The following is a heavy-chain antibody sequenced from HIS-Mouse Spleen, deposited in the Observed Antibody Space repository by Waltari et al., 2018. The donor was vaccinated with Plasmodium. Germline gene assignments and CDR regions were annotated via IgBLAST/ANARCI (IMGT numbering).Heavy chain of an antibody. Sequence: QVQLQQWGAGLLKPSETLSLTCAAYGGSFSGYYWSWIRQPPGKGLEWIGEINHSRRPNYNPSLKSRVTISVDTSKNQFSLKLSSVTAADTAVYYCARVTSSGVYWYFDLWGRGTLVTVSS. V-gene: IGHV4-34*01. D-gene: IGHD3-3*01. CDR1: GGSFSGYY. J-gene: IGHJ2*01. CDR2: INHSRRP. CDR3: ARVTSSGVYWYFDL.